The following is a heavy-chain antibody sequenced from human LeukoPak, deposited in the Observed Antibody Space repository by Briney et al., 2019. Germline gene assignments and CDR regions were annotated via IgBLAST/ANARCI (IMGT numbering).Heavy chain of an antibody. CDR2: IRYDGSNK. J-gene: IGHJ3*02. D-gene: IGHD2-2*01. Sequence: PGGSLRLSCAASGFTFSSYGMHWVRQAPGKGLEWVAFIRYDGSNKYCADSVKGRFTIPRDNSKNTLYLQMNSLRAEDTAVYYCARDTCSSTSCYGQDAFDIWGQGTMVTVSS. V-gene: IGHV3-30*02. CDR3: ARDTCSSTSCYGQDAFDI. CDR1: GFTFSSYG.